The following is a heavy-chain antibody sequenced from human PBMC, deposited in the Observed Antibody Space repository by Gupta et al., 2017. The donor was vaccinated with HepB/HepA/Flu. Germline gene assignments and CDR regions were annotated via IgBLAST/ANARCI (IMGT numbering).Heavy chain of an antibody. V-gene: IGHV4-59*01. J-gene: IGHJ6*03. D-gene: IGHD3-3*01. Sequence: QVQLQESGPGLVKPSETLSLTCTVSGGSISSYYWSWIRQPPGKGLEWIGYIYYSGSTNYNPSLKSRVTISVDTSKNQFSLKLSSVTAADTAVYYCARDQGYDFWVSRPGYMDVWGKGTTVTVSS. CDR2: IYYSGST. CDR3: ARDQGYDFWVSRPGYMDV. CDR1: GGSISSYY.